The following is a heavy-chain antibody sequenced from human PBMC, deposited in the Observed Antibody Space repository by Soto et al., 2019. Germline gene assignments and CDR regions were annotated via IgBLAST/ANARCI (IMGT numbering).Heavy chain of an antibody. Sequence: QVQLQESGPGLVKPSQTLSLTCTVSGGSISSGDYYWSWIRQPQGKGLEWIGYIYYSGSTYYNPSLKSRVTISLDTSKDHFCLKLSSVTAADTAVYYCARDLEAGRYFDLWGRGTLVTVSS. CDR1: GGSISSGDYY. CDR3: ARDLEAGRYFDL. V-gene: IGHV4-30-4*01. J-gene: IGHJ2*01. CDR2: IYYSGST.